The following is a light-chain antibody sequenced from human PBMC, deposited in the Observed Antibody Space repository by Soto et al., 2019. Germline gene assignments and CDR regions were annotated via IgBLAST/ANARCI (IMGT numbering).Light chain of an antibody. Sequence: EIVLTQSPGTLSLFPGERATLSCRASQSVSSSYLAWYQQKPGQAPRLLIHGVSTRATGIPDRFSGSGSGTDCSLTISRLEPEDFAVYYCQQYVTSPYIFGQGTKLEIK. J-gene: IGKJ2*01. CDR2: GVS. CDR1: QSVSSSY. CDR3: QQYVTSPYI. V-gene: IGKV3-20*01.